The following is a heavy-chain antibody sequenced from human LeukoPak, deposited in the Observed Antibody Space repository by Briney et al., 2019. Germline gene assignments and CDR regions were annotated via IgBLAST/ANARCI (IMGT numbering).Heavy chain of an antibody. CDR3: ASPDYYDSSGYSPGVGY. CDR1: GYSFTSYC. D-gene: IGHD3-22*01. CDR2: IYPCDSDT. J-gene: IGHJ4*02. V-gene: IGHV5-51*01. Sequence: GESLKIFCKGSGYSFTSYCIGWVRQMPGKGLEWMVIIYPCDSDTRYSPSFQGQVTISADKSISTAYLQWSTLKASDTAMVYCASPDYYDSSGYSPGVGYWGQGTLVTVSS.